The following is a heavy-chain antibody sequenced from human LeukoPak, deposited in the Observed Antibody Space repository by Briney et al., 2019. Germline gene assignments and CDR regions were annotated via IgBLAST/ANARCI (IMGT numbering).Heavy chain of an antibody. CDR2: INPNSGGT. CDR3: ARPLDYGDYDY. D-gene: IGHD4-17*01. J-gene: IGHJ4*02. V-gene: IGHV1-2*02. CDR1: GYTFTGYY. Sequence: ASVKVSCKASGYTFTGYYMHWVRQAPGQGLEWMGWINPNSGGTNYAQKFQGRVTMTRGTSFSTAYMELSRLRSDDTAVYYCARPLDYGDYDYWGQGTLVTVSS.